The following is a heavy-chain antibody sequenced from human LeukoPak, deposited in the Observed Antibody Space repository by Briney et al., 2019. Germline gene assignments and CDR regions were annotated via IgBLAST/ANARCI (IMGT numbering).Heavy chain of an antibody. CDR3: ARVWPRGYSGYDQRYFDY. Sequence: PSQTLSLTCTVSGGSISSGGYYWGWIRQHPGKGLEWIGYIYYSGSTYYNPSLKSRVTISVDTSKNQFSLKLSSVTAADTAVYYCARVWPRGYSGYDQRYFDYWGQGTLVTVSS. CDR1: GGSISSGGYY. V-gene: IGHV4-31*03. D-gene: IGHD5-12*01. J-gene: IGHJ4*02. CDR2: IYYSGST.